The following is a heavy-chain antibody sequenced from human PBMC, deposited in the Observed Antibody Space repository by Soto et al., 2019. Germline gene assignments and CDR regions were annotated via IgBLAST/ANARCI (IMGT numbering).Heavy chain of an antibody. CDR2: INPDSGAT. V-gene: IGHV1-2*02. CDR3: AIVSDSGSHYACFDG. D-gene: IGHD1-26*01. Sequence: QLQLLQSGADVKKPGASVTVSCTASGYTVTAYLMHWMRQAPGQRPEWMGWINPDSGATNYAQKFHGRVTMTRVTSISAASMGLGRLTSDDVAVDYWAIVSDSGSHYACFDGSGQGKMFAVAS. CDR1: GYTVTAYL. J-gene: IGHJ3*01.